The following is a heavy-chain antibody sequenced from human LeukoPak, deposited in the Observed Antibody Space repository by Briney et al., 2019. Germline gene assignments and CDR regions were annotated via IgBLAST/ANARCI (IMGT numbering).Heavy chain of an antibody. CDR2: ITSSGSYI. CDR3: ARDRSPGNFDY. CDR1: AFTFSNYN. J-gene: IGHJ4*02. V-gene: IGHV3-21*01. Sequence: GGSLRLSCAASAFTFSNYNMNWVRQAPGKGLEWVSSITSSGSYIYYADSVKGRFTISRDNAKNSLYLQMNSLRAEDTAVYYCARDRSPGNFDYWGQGTLVTVSS. D-gene: IGHD3-10*01.